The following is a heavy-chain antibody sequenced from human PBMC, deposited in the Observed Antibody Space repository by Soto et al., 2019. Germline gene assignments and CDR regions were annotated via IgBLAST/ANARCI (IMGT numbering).Heavy chain of an antibody. CDR2: IYYSGTT. CDR3: VRHVGDRLWYFDY. J-gene: IGHJ4*02. D-gene: IGHD2-21*01. V-gene: IGHV4-39*01. CDR1: GDSIRSGSYH. Sequence: QLQLQESGPGLVKPSETLSLPCTVSGDSIRSGSYHWAWIRQSPGKGLEWIASIYYSGTTYYNPSLKSRVTISVDSSRNQLSVNLGSVTAADTAAYFCVRHVGDRLWYFDYWGQGTPVTVSS.